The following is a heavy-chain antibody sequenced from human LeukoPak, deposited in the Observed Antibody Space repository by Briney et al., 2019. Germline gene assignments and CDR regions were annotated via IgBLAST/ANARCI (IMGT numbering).Heavy chain of an antibody. J-gene: IGHJ4*02. CDR2: IKQDGSDK. D-gene: IGHD5-18*01. CDR1: GFTFSSHW. V-gene: IGHV3-7*03. Sequence: PGGSLRLSCAASGFTFSSHWMSWVRQAPGKGLEWVANIKQDGSDKYYVDSVKGRFTISKDNAKSSLYLQMNSLRAEDTAVYYCARAWIELWSHDYWGQGTLVTVSS. CDR3: ARAWIELWSHDY.